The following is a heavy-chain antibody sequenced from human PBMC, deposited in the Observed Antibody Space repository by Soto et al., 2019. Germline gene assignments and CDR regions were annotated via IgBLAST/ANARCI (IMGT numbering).Heavy chain of an antibody. V-gene: IGHV4-34*01. CDR2: INHSGST. CDR1: GVSFSGYY. CDR3: ASLGCSSTSCYFDY. J-gene: IGHJ4*02. Sequence: QVQLPQWGAGLLKPSETLSLTCAVYGVSFSGYYWSWIRQPPGKGLEWIGEINHSGSTNYNPSLKSRVTISVDTSKNQFSLKLSSVTAADRAVYYCASLGCSSTSCYFDYWGQGTLVAVSS. D-gene: IGHD2-2*01.